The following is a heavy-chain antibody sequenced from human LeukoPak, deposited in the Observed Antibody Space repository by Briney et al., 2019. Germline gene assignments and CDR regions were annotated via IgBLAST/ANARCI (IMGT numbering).Heavy chain of an antibody. CDR2: MSSSSKYI. Sequence: GGSLRLSCAASGFTFSSYSMNWVRQATGKRLEWVSSMSSSSKYIYYADSVKGRFTISRDNAKNSLFLQMNSLRAEDTAVYYCARGSISIAVAADAFDLWGQGTMVTVSS. V-gene: IGHV3-21*01. CDR1: GFTFSSYS. J-gene: IGHJ3*01. CDR3: ARGSISIAVAADAFDL. D-gene: IGHD6-19*01.